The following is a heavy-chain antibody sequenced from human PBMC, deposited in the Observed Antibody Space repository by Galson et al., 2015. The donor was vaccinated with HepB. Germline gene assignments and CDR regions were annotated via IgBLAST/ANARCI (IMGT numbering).Heavy chain of an antibody. Sequence: SLRLSCAVSGFTFSNAWMSWVRQAPGKGLEWVGRIKSKTDGGTTDYAAPVKGRFTISRDDSKNTLYLQMNSLKTEDTAVYYCTTDPVSLGVDWFDPWGQGTLVTVSS. CDR2: IKSKTDGGTT. CDR3: TTDPVSLGVDWFDP. V-gene: IGHV3-15*01. J-gene: IGHJ5*02. CDR1: GFTFSNAW. D-gene: IGHD2-21*01.